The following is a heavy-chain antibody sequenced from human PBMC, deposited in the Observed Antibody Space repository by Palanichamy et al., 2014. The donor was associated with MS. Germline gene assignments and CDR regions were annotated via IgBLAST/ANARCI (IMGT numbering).Heavy chain of an antibody. CDR3: ARPGYYGSGSSFDY. CDR2: INDDGSST. Sequence: EVQLVESGGGLVQPGGSLRLSCAASGFIFSSYWMHWVRQAPGKGLVWVSRINDDGSSTSYADSVKGRFTISGDNAKNTLYLQMNSLRAEDTAVYYCARPGYYGSGSSFDYWGQGTLVTVSS. CDR1: GFIFSSYW. J-gene: IGHJ4*02. V-gene: IGHV3-74*01. D-gene: IGHD3-10*01.